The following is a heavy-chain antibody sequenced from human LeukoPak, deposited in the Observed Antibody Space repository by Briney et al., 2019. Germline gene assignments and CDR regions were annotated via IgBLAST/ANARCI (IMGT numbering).Heavy chain of an antibody. Sequence: SETLSLPCSVSGYSISSGYYWGWIRPPPGKGLEWIGNIYHSGTTSYNPSLKSRVTISVDTSKNQLSLKLSSVTAADTAVYYCARGDLTGSSLIDAFDIWGQGTMVTVSS. CDR3: ARGDLTGSSLIDAFDI. J-gene: IGHJ3*02. CDR2: IYHSGTT. D-gene: IGHD3-9*01. CDR1: GYSISSGYY. V-gene: IGHV4-38-2*02.